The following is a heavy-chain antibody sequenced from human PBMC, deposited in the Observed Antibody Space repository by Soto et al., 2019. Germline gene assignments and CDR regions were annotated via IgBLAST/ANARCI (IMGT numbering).Heavy chain of an antibody. D-gene: IGHD1-26*01. CDR3: TTIIPKGKWELGH. CDR2: IKSKTDGATT. Sequence: TXGSLKLCCAASGVTFTNAWMSWVRQAPGKGLEWIGRIKSKTDGATTDYAGPVKGRFTISRDDSKKTLFVQMNGLKTEDTAVYYCTTIIPKGKWELGHWGQGTLVTVSS. V-gene: IGHV3-15*05. CDR1: GVTFTNAW. J-gene: IGHJ4*02.